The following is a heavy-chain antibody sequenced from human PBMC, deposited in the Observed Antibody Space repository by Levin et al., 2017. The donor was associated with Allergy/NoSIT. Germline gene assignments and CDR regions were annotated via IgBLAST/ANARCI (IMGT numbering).Heavy chain of an antibody. Sequence: GGSLRLSCATSGFTFSSFWMSWVRQAPGKGLEWVANIKNDGGEAYYVDSVKGRFTISRDNAKNSLFLQMNSLRAEDTAVYYCAALPRGSAWCSWGQGTLVTVSS. V-gene: IGHV3-7*01. J-gene: IGHJ4*02. CDR2: IKNDGGEA. CDR1: GFTFSSFW. CDR3: AALPRGSAWCS. D-gene: IGHD6-19*01.